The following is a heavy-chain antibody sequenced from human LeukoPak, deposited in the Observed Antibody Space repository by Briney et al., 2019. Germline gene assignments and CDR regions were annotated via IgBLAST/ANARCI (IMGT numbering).Heavy chain of an antibody. Sequence: PGGSLRLSCAASGFTFGSYGMHWVRQAPGKGLEWVAVISYDGSNKYYADSVKGRFTISRDNSKNTLYLQMNSLRAEDTAVYCCANSRSSSTSGWDYWGQGTLVTVSS. CDR1: GFTFGSYG. CDR3: ANSRSSSTSGWDY. J-gene: IGHJ4*02. D-gene: IGHD2-2*01. V-gene: IGHV3-30*18. CDR2: ISYDGSNK.